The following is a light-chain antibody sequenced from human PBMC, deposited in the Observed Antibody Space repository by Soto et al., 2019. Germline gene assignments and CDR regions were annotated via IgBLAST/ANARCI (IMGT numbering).Light chain of an antibody. CDR3: QQGYTTLWT. CDR1: QSISSY. CDR2: AAS. Sequence: DIQMTQSPSSLSASVGDRVTITCRASQSISSYLNWYQQKPGKAPNLLIYAASTLQSGVPSRFSGSGSGTDFTLTIRSLQPEDFATYYCQQGYTTLWTFGQGTKVDIK. V-gene: IGKV1-39*01. J-gene: IGKJ1*01.